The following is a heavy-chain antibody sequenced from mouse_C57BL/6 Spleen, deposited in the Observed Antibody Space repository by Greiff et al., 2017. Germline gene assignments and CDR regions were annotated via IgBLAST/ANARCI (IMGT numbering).Heavy chain of an antibody. V-gene: IGHV1-80*01. J-gene: IGHJ2*01. Sequence: QVQLQQSGAELVKPGASVKISCKASGYAFSSYWMNWVKQRPGKGLEWIGQIYPGDGDTNYNGKFKGNATLTADKSSSTAYMQLSSLTSEDSAVYFCASILYGSSPYFDYWGQGTTLTVSS. CDR3: ASILYGSSPYFDY. CDR2: IYPGDGDT. CDR1: GYAFSSYW. D-gene: IGHD1-1*01.